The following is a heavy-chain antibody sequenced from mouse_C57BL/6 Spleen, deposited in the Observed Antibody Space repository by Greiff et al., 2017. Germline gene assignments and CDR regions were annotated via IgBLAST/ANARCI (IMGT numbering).Heavy chain of an antibody. CDR1: GYTFTSYW. CDR2: IDPSDSET. CDR3: ARSRDGSSPCAMDY. Sequence: QLQQPGAELVRPGSSVKLSCKASGYTFTSYWMHWVKQRPIQGLEWIGNIDPSDSETHYNQKFKDKATLTVDKSSSTAYMQLSSLTSEDSAVYYCARSRDGSSPCAMDYWGQGTSVTVSS. J-gene: IGHJ4*01. V-gene: IGHV1-52*01. D-gene: IGHD1-1*01.